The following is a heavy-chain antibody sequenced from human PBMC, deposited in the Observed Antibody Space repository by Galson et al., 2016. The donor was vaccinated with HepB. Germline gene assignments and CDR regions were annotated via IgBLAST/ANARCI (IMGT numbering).Heavy chain of an antibody. D-gene: IGHD3-22*01. CDR2: IYYSGSA. CDR1: GGSISSSSYY. CDR3: ARGLIYYDLKYYFDY. Sequence: ETLSLTCTVSGGSISSSSYYWGWIRQPPGKGLEWIGSIYYSGSAYYNPSLQSRVTISVDTSTNQFSLKLNSVTAADTAVYYCARGLIYYDLKYYFDYGGQGTLVTVSS. J-gene: IGHJ4*02. V-gene: IGHV4-39*01.